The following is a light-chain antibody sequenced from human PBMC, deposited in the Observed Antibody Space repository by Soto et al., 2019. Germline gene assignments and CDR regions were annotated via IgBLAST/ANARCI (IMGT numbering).Light chain of an antibody. V-gene: IGLV2-8*01. J-gene: IGLJ1*01. CDR1: SXDVGGYNY. CDR3: SSYAGSSNV. CDR2: EVN. Sequence: QSALTQPHSASGSPGQSVAIYCTGTSXDVGGYNYVSWYQQHPGKAPKLMIYEVNKRPSGVPDRFSGSKSGNTASLTVSGLQAEDEADYYCSSYAGSSNVFGTGTKVTVL.